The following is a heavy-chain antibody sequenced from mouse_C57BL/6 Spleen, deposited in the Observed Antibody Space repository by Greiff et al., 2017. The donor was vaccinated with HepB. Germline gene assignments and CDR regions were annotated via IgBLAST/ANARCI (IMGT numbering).Heavy chain of an antibody. J-gene: IGHJ2*01. V-gene: IGHV1-72*01. Sequence: QVQLKQPGAELVKPGASVKLSCKASGYTFTSYWMHWVKQRPGRGLEWIGRIDPNSGGTKYNEKFKSKATLTVDKPSSTAYMQLSSLTSEDSAVYYCASTVVATKYFDYWGQGTTLTVSS. CDR3: ASTVVATKYFDY. D-gene: IGHD1-1*01. CDR2: IDPNSGGT. CDR1: GYTFTSYW.